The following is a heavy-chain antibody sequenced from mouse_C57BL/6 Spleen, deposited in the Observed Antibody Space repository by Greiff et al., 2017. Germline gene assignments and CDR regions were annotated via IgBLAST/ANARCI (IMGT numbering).Heavy chain of an antibody. CDR1: GYTFTEYT. D-gene: IGHD2-5*01. V-gene: IGHV1-62-2*01. CDR2: FYPGSGSI. CDR3: ARHEDGDSNWYFEG. J-gene: IGHJ1*03. Sequence: QVHVKQSGAELVKPGASVKLSCKASGYTFTEYTIHWVKQRPGQGLEWIGWFYPGSGSIKYNEKFKDKATLTADKSSSTVYMELSRLTSEDSAVYFCARHEDGDSNWYFEGWGTGTTVTVAS.